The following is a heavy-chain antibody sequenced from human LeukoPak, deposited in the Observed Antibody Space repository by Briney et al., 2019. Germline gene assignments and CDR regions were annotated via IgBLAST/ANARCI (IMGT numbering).Heavy chain of an antibody. CDR1: CGSISIYY. J-gene: IGHJ6*03. CDR2: IYYSGST. Sequence: SETLSLTCTVSCGSISIYYWRWIRQPPGGGLEWIGYIYYSGSTNYIPSLKSRVTMSVDTSKNQLSLRLHSVTAADTPVYYCGSSNYINSLNTRITRSVDTAKNHLSLRLNSVTAADTAVYYCARWYCSSNTCYHLDVWGKGTTVTVSS. D-gene: IGHD4-11*01. V-gene: IGHV4-59*01. CDR3: GSSNYINSLNTRITRSVDTAKNHLSLRLNSVTAADTAVYYCARWYCSSNTCYHLDV.